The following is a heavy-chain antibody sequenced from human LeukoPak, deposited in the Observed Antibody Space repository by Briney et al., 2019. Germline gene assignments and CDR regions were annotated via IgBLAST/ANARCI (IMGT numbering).Heavy chain of an antibody. CDR2: INSDGSST. CDR3: ARDGGVYYILFPLDY. CDR1: GFTFSSYW. J-gene: IGHJ4*02. Sequence: PGGSLRLSCAASGFTFSSYWMHWVRQAPGKGLAWVSRINSDGSSTNYADSVKGRFTISRDNAKNTLYLQMNSLRAEDTAVYYCARDGGVYYILFPLDYLGEGTLVTVSS. V-gene: IGHV3-74*01. D-gene: IGHD3-10*01.